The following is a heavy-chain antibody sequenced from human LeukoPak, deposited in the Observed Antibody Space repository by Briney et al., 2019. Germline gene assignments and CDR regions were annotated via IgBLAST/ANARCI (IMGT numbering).Heavy chain of an antibody. CDR1: AASISSYY. Sequence: ASETLSLTCTVAAASISSYYWSWIRHPPGEGLGSIGYISYSGSTNYNPPLNSRATISVDTTKNQYLLKLSSVAAADTAVYYCTGAHRARSTTLTSLFDPWGQGTMVTVSS. D-gene: IGHD4-17*01. J-gene: IGHJ5*02. V-gene: IGHV4-59*01. CDR3: TGAHRARSTTLTSLFDP. CDR2: ISYSGST.